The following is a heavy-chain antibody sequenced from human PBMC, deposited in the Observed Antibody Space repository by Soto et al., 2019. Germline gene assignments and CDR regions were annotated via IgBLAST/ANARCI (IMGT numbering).Heavy chain of an antibody. Sequence: PSETLSLTCAVYGGSFSGYYWSWILQPPWKGLEWIGEINHSGSTNYNPSLKSRVTISVDTSKNQFSLKLSSVTAADTAVYYCARGRRQEKHDYGDLVWFAPWGQGTLVTVSS. CDR2: INHSGST. J-gene: IGHJ5*02. CDR3: ARGRRQEKHDYGDLVWFAP. D-gene: IGHD4-17*01. V-gene: IGHV4-34*01. CDR1: GGSFSGYY.